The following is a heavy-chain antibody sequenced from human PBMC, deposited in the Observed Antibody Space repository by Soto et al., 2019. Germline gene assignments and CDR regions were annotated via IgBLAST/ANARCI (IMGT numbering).Heavy chain of an antibody. J-gene: IGHJ4*02. V-gene: IGHV1-3*01. CDR2: INAGNGNT. CDR1: GYTFTNYA. Sequence: ASVKVSCKASGYTFTNYAMHWVRQAPGQRLEWMGWINAGNGNTKYSQKFQGRVTITRDTSASTAYMELSSLRSEDTAVYYCARVRARYYDSSGPAGYWGQGTLVTSPQ. CDR3: ARVRARYYDSSGPAGY. D-gene: IGHD3-22*01.